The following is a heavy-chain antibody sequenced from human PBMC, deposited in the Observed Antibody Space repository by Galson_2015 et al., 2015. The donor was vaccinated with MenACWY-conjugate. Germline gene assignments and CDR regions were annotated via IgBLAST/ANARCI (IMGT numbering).Heavy chain of an antibody. J-gene: IGHJ3*02. CDR2: IYIGDII. CDR1: GFTFSNYW. Sequence: SLRLSCAASGFTFSNYWMHWVRQGPGRGLEWISYIYIGDIIHYADSVKGRFTISRDDASNSVYLQMNSLRVEDTAVYFCARESVAGTDAFDIWGQGAVVTVSS. CDR3: ARESVAGTDAFDI. D-gene: IGHD6-19*01. V-gene: IGHV3-69-1*02.